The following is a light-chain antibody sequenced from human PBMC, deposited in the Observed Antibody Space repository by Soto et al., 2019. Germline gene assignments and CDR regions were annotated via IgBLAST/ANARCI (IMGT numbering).Light chain of an antibody. CDR2: GNN. CDR1: TSNIGNND. Sequence: QSVLTQPPSVSAAPGQKVTISCSGSTSNIGNNDVSWYQQVPGTAPKLLIYGNNQRPSGIPDRFSGSKSVTSATLGITGLQTGDEADYYCGTWDSSLNTVLFGGGTKLTVL. CDR3: GTWDSSLNTVL. V-gene: IGLV1-51*01. J-gene: IGLJ2*01.